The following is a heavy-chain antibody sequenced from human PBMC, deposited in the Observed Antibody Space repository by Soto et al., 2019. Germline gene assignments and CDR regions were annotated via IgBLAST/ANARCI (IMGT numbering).Heavy chain of an antibody. CDR1: GGTFSSYA. CDR3: ASYSDGGFDY. J-gene: IGHJ4*02. CDR2: IIPIFGTA. D-gene: IGHD2-15*01. Sequence: SVKVSCKXSGGTFSSYAISWVRQAPGQGLEWMGGIIPIFGTANYAQKFQGRVTITADKSTSTAYMELSSLRSEDTAVYYCASYSDGGFDYWGQGTLVTVSS. V-gene: IGHV1-69*06.